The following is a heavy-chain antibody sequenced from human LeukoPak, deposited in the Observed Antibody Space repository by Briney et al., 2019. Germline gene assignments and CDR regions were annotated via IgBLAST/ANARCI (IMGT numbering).Heavy chain of an antibody. V-gene: IGHV3-48*04. Sequence: GGSLRLSCAASGFTFSSYSMNWVRQAPGKGLEWVSYIGSSSSTIYYADSVKGRFTISRDNAKNSLYLQMNSLRAEDTAVYYCARDSGDAFDIWGQGTMVTVSS. CDR3: ARDSGDAFDI. J-gene: IGHJ3*02. CDR1: GFTFSSYS. CDR2: IGSSSSTI. D-gene: IGHD6-25*01.